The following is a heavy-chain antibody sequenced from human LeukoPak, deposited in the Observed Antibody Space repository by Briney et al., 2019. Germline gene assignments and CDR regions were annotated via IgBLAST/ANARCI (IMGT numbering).Heavy chain of an antibody. V-gene: IGHV1-69*01. CDR3: ARSPNYDSSGYYHYYFDY. D-gene: IGHD3-22*01. J-gene: IGHJ4*02. Sequence: SVKVSCKASGGTFSSYAISWVRPAPGQGLEWMGGIIPIFGTANYAQKFQGRVTITADESTSTAYMELSSLRSEDTAVYYCARSPNYDSSGYYHYYFDYWGQGTLVTVSS. CDR1: GGTFSSYA. CDR2: IIPIFGTA.